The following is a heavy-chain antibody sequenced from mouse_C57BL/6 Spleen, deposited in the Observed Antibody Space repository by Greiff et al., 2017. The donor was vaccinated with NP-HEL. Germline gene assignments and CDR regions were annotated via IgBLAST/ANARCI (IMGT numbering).Heavy chain of an antibody. CDR1: GYAFSSYW. CDR3: ARGGPDCAYYYAMDY. J-gene: IGHJ4*01. V-gene: IGHV1-80*01. CDR2: IYPADGDT. Sequence: QVQLQQSGAELVKPGASVKMSCKASGYAFSSYWMNWVKQRPGQGLAWIGQIYPADGDTNYNGKFKGKATLTVDKSSSTAYMQLCSRTSEVSAVYFCARGGPDCAYYYAMDYWGQGTSVTVSS. D-gene: IGHD1-1*02.